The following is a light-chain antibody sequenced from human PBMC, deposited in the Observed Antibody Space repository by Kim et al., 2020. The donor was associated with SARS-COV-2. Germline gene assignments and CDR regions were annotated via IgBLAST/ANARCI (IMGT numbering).Light chain of an antibody. CDR2: QDS. CDR1: KLGDKY. V-gene: IGLV3-1*01. Sequence: VSPGQTASITCSGDKLGDKYACWYQQKPGQSPVLVIYQDSKRPSGIPERFSGSNSGNTATLTISGTQTMDEADYYCQAWDSSTYVFGTGTKVTVL. CDR3: QAWDSSTYV. J-gene: IGLJ1*01.